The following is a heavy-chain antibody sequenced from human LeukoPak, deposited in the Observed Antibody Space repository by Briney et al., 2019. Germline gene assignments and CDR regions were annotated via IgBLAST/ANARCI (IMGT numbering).Heavy chain of an antibody. CDR3: ARRIAAAAAPYYFDY. Sequence: GGSLRLSCAASGFTFSSYWMHWVRQAPGKGLLWISRINSDGSSTSYADSVKGRFTISRDNAKNTLYLQMNSLRAEDTAVYYCARRIAAAAAPYYFDYRGQGTLVTVSS. CDR2: INSDGSST. V-gene: IGHV3-74*01. J-gene: IGHJ4*02. D-gene: IGHD6-13*01. CDR1: GFTFSSYW.